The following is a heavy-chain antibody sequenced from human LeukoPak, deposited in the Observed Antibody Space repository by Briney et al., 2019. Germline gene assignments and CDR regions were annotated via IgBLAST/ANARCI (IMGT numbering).Heavy chain of an antibody. V-gene: IGHV4-39*01. CDR3: AALEMDGAFDI. D-gene: IGHD5-24*01. Sequence: SETLFLTCTVSGGSISSSSYYWGWIRQPPGKGLEWIGSIYYSGSTYYNPSLKSRVTISVDTSKNQFSLKLSSVTAADTAVYYCAALEMDGAFDIWGQGTMVTVSS. CDR2: IYYSGST. J-gene: IGHJ3*02. CDR1: GGSISSSSYY.